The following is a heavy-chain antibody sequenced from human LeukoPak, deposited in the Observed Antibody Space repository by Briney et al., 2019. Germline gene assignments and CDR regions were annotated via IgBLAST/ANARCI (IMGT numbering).Heavy chain of an antibody. Sequence: PGGSLRLSCAASGFTFSSYAMSWVRQAPGKGLEWVSAISGSGGSTYYADSVKGRFTISRDNSKNTLYLQMNSLRAEDTAVYYCASRSRGRIVVVTARDYFDYWGQGTLVTVSS. V-gene: IGHV3-23*01. CDR1: GFTFSSYA. D-gene: IGHD2-21*02. CDR3: ASRSRGRIVVVTARDYFDY. J-gene: IGHJ4*02. CDR2: ISGSGGST.